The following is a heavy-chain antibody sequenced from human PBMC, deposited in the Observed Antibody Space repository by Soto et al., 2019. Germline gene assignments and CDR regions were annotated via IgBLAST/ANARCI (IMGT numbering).Heavy chain of an antibody. CDR1: GYTFTSYA. J-gene: IGHJ6*02. CDR2: INAGNGNT. CDR3: ARIAVAGNGGYYYYGMDV. D-gene: IGHD6-19*01. V-gene: IGHV1-3*01. Sequence: ASVKVSCKASGYTFTSYAMHWVRQAPGQRLEWMGWINAGNGNTNYSQKFQGRVTITRDTSASTAYMELSSLRSEDTAVYYCARIAVAGNGGYYYYGMDVWGQGTTVTVSS.